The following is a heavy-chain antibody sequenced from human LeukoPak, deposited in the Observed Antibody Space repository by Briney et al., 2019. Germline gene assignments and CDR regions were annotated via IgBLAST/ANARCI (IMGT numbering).Heavy chain of an antibody. CDR1: GFTFSSYG. CDR3: ARVEIYDSSGYHYYMDV. CDR2: ISYDGSNR. D-gene: IGHD3-22*01. J-gene: IGHJ6*03. V-gene: IGHV3-30*03. Sequence: QPGGSLRLSCAASGFTFSSYGMHWVRQAPGKGLEWVAVISYDGSNRYYADSVKGRFTISRDNAKNSLYLQMNSLRAEDTAVYYCARVEIYDSSGYHYYMDVWGKGTTVTVSS.